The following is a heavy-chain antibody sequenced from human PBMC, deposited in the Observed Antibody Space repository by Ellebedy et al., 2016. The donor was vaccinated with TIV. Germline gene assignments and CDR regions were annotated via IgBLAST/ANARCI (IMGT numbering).Heavy chain of an antibody. CDR3: ARHNWDIVVVVAATMYYFDY. V-gene: IGHV4-59*08. D-gene: IGHD2-15*01. CDR2: IYYSGST. J-gene: IGHJ4*02. CDR1: GGSISSYY. Sequence: MPSETLSLSCTVSGGSISSYYWSRIRQPPGKGLEWIGYIYYSGSTNYNPSLKSRVTISVDTSKNQFSLKLSSVTAADTAVYYCARHNWDIVVVVAATMYYFDYWGQGTLVTVSS.